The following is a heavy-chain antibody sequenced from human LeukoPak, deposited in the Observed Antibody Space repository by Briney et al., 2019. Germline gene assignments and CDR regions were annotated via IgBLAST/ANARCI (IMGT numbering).Heavy chain of an antibody. D-gene: IGHD6-19*01. J-gene: IGHJ4*02. Sequence: GGSLRLSCAASGFTFSSYSMNWVRQAPGKGLEWVSSISSSSSYIYYADSVKGRFTISRDNAKNSLYLQMNSLRAEDTAVYYCARDREVGSGLDYWGQGTLVTASS. CDR3: ARDREVGSGLDY. CDR2: ISSSSSYI. CDR1: GFTFSSYS. V-gene: IGHV3-21*01.